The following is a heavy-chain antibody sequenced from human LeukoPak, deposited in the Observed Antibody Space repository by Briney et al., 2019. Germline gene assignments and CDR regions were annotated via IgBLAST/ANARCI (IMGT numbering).Heavy chain of an antibody. J-gene: IGHJ4*02. CDR3: AKPIVATISYFDY. Sequence: GGSLRLSCAASGFTFSSYAMHWVRQAPGKGLEWVAVISYDGSNKYYADSVKGRFTISRDNSKNTLYLQMNSLRAEDTAVYYCAKPIVATISYFDYWGQGTLVTVSS. CDR1: GFTFSSYA. D-gene: IGHD5-12*01. V-gene: IGHV3-30-3*01. CDR2: ISYDGSNK.